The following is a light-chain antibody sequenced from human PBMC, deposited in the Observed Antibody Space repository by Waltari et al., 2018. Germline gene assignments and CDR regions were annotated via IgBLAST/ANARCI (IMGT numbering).Light chain of an antibody. J-gene: IGLJ3*02. CDR3: SSQSTKNGVM. CDR1: SSDVGGDDS. V-gene: IGLV2-14*01. CDR2: DVH. Sequence: QSALTQPAPVSGSPGQPLTIPCPGSSSDVGGDDSVSGYEDHPDQAPKVIIYDVHKRPSAVADRFSCSKSGNTASLTISGLQAEDEATFYCSSQSTKNGVMFGGGTKVTVL.